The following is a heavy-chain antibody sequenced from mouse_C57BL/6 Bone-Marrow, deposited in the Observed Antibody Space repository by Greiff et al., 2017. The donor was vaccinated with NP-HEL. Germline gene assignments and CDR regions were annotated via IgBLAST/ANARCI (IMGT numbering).Heavy chain of an antibody. CDR2: IYPGDGDT. CDR1: GYEFSNSW. CDR3: ARGAY. J-gene: IGHJ3*01. Sequence: QVQLQQSGAALVKPGASVTISCKASGYEFSNSWMHWVKQRPGQGLEWIGQIYPGDGDTNYNGKFKDKATLTADKSSSTAYMQLSRLTSEDSAVYFCARGAYWGQGTLVTVSA. V-gene: IGHV1-80*01.